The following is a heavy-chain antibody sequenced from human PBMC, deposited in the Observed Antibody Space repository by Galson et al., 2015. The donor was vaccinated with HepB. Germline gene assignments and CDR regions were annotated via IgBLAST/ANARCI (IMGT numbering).Heavy chain of an antibody. CDR2: ISAYNGNT. Sequence: SVKVSCKASGYTFTSYGISWVRQAPGQGLEWMGWISAYNGNTNYAQKLQGRVTMTTDTSTSTAYMELRSLRSDDTAVYYCARGATAMVSSGAFGHWGQGTLVTVSS. J-gene: IGHJ4*02. CDR1: GYTFTSYG. V-gene: IGHV1-18*04. CDR3: ARGATAMVSSGAFGH. D-gene: IGHD5-18*01.